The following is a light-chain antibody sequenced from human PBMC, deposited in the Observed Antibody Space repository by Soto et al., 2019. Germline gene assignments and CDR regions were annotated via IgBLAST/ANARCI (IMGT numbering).Light chain of an antibody. CDR1: QSITNW. CDR3: QQYSVYWT. V-gene: IGKV1-5*01. Sequence: DIQMTQSPSTLSASVGDRVTITCRASQSITNWLAWYQQKPGKAPKLLVYDASSLESGVPSRFSGSGSGTEFTLTISSLQPDDFAIYYCQQYSVYWTFGQGTKVDIK. J-gene: IGKJ1*01. CDR2: DAS.